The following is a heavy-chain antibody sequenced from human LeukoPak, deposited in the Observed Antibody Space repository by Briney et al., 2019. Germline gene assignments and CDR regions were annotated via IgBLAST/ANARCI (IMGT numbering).Heavy chain of an antibody. Sequence: SETLSLTCTVPGDSISSSNYFWGWIRQPPGKGLEWIGSIFYSGTTYYNPSLKSRATISVDTSKNQFSLKVRSVTAADTAVYYCAKVRSSRLPDYWGQGTLVTVSS. D-gene: IGHD6-6*01. CDR2: IFYSGTT. V-gene: IGHV4-39*01. J-gene: IGHJ4*02. CDR1: GDSISSSNYF. CDR3: AKVRSSRLPDY.